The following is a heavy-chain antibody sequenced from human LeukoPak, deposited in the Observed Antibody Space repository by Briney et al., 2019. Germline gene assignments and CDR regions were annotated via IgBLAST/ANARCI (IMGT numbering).Heavy chain of an antibody. Sequence: GGSLSLSCVASGFTSSSYSMNWVRQAPGKGLEGVSSITSSSTYIYYADSVKGRFTISRDNAKNSLYLQMNSLRAEDTAVYYCARDPIVVVPSASFYYYMDVWGKGTTVTVSS. D-gene: IGHD2-2*01. CDR3: ARDPIVVVPSASFYYYMDV. CDR1: GFTSSSYS. J-gene: IGHJ6*03. CDR2: ITSSSTYI. V-gene: IGHV3-21*01.